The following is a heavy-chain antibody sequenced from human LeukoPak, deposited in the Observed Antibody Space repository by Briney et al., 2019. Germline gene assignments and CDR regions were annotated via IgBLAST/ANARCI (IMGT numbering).Heavy chain of an antibody. V-gene: IGHV3-30-3*01. J-gene: IGHJ6*02. CDR3: ARDAYGMDV. CDR1: GLTFSSYA. CDR2: ISYDVNNK. Sequence: GRSLRLSCAASGLTFSSYAMHWVRQAPGKGLEWVAVISYDVNNKYYADSVKGRFTISRDNSKNTLYLQMSSLRAEDTAVYYCARDAYGMDVWGQGTTVTVSS.